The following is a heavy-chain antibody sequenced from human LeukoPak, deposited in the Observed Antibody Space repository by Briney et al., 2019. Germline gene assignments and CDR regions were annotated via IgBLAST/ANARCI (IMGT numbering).Heavy chain of an antibody. D-gene: IGHD2-15*01. V-gene: IGHV3-30*18. CDR3: AKDRSITLVVVAPYLDC. J-gene: IGHJ4*01. CDR1: GFTFSNSG. Sequence: GGSLRVSCAASGFTFSNSGMHWVRQAPGKGLEWVAFISYDGSNKWYADSVKGRFTISRDNPKNTVYLQMSSLRGEDTSLYYCAKDRSITLVVVAPYLDCWGQGTLVTVSS. CDR2: ISYDGSNK.